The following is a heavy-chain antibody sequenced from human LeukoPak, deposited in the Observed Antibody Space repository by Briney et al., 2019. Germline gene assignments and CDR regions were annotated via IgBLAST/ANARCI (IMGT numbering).Heavy chain of an antibody. D-gene: IGHD3-10*01. CDR2: ISGNGAGT. Sequence: GGSLRLSCTPSGFTFSSHAMSWVRQAPGKGLEWVSGISGNGAGTYYGDSVKGRFTISRDNSKNTLDLEMNSLRAEDTAVYYCAKDVGGYYFTYWSGCFDHWGQGTLVTVSS. V-gene: IGHV3-23*01. CDR3: AKDVGGYYFTYWSGCFDH. J-gene: IGHJ4*02. CDR1: GFTFSSHA.